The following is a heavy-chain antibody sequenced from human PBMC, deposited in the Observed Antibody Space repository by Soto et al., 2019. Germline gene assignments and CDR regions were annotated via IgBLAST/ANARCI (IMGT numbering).Heavy chain of an antibody. V-gene: IGHV3-33*01. CDR3: ARFYVDTAYMDV. CDR2: IWYDGRNK. D-gene: IGHD5-18*01. Sequence: PGGSLRLSCAASGFTFGGYGIHWVRQAPGKGLEGVADIWYDGRNKYYADSVKGRFTISRDNSKKTVYLQMNSLRGEGTAVYYCARFYVDTAYMDVWGQGTTVTVSS. CDR1: GFTFGGYG. J-gene: IGHJ6*02.